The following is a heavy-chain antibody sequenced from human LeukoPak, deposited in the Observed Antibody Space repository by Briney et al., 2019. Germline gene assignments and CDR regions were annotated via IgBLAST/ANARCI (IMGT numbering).Heavy chain of an antibody. D-gene: IGHD4-17*01. CDR2: IYYSGTT. CDR1: GGSVNSYY. V-gene: IGHV4-59*08. J-gene: IGHJ4*02. CDR3: ARMTTVPRFDY. Sequence: SETLSLTCTVSGGSVNSYYWSWIRQPPGKGLECIGYIYYSGTTNYNPSLKSRVTISVDSSKNQFSLKLSSVTAADTAVYYCARMTTVPRFDYWGQGTLVTVSS.